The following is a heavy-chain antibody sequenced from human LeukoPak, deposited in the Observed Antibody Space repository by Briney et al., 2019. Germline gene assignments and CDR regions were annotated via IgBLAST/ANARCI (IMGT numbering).Heavy chain of an antibody. J-gene: IGHJ5*02. V-gene: IGHV3-53*01. Sequence: GGSLRLSCAASGFTVSSNYMSWVRQAPGKGLEWVSVIYSGGSTYYADSVKGRFTISRDNSKNTQYLQMNSLRAEDTAVYYCAKHVGDGNWFDPWGQGTLVTVSS. D-gene: IGHD4-17*01. CDR1: GFTVSSNY. CDR2: IYSGGST. CDR3: AKHVGDGNWFDP.